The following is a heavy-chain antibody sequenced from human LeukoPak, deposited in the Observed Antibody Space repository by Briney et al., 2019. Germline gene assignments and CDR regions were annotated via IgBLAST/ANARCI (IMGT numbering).Heavy chain of an antibody. D-gene: IGHD3-16*01. CDR1: GDPMSRYY. Sequence: SESLSLTCTVSGDPMSRYYWSWIRQPPGKGLEWIGYIYYSGSTNYNPSLKSRVTMSVDTSKNKFSLNLSSVTAADTAVYYCARGGKYYDYVWGSYIFDYWGQGTLVTVSS. J-gene: IGHJ4*02. CDR3: ARGGKYYDYVWGSYIFDY. CDR2: IYYSGST. V-gene: IGHV4-59*01.